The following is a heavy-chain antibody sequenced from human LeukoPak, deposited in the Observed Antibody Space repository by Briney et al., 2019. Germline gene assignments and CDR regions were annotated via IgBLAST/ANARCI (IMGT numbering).Heavy chain of an antibody. J-gene: IGHJ4*02. CDR3: ARDGFYDSSGYYYNWVFDY. Sequence: SETLSLTCTVSGYSISSGYYWGWIRQPPGKGLEWIGSIYHSGSTYYNPSLKSRVTISVDKSKNQFSLRLSSVTAADTAVYYCARDGFYDSSGYYYNWVFDYWGQGTLVTVSS. CDR2: IYHSGST. D-gene: IGHD3-22*01. V-gene: IGHV4-38-2*02. CDR1: GYSISSGYY.